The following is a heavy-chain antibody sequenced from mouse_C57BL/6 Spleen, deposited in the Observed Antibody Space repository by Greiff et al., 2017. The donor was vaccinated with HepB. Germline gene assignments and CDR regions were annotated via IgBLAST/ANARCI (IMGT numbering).Heavy chain of an antibody. CDR3: ARRGYGSSHYFDY. J-gene: IGHJ2*01. Sequence: VQLQQPGAELVKPGASVKLSCKASGYTFTSYWMQWVKQRPGQGLEWIGEIDPSDSYTNYNQKFKGKATLTVDTSSSTAYMQLSSLTSEDSAVYYCARRGYGSSHYFDYWGQGTTLTVSS. V-gene: IGHV1-50*01. D-gene: IGHD1-1*01. CDR1: GYTFTSYW. CDR2: IDPSDSYT.